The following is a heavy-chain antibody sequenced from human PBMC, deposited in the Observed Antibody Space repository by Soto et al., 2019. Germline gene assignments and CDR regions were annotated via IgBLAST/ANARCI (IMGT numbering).Heavy chain of an antibody. V-gene: IGHV5-51*01. CDR2: IFPADSDT. CDR3: TDTLTSAMDV. J-gene: IGHJ6*02. CDR1: QYNFMNFW. D-gene: IGHD4-4*01. Sequence: PGESLKISCKGSQYNFMNFWIGWVRQMPGKGLEWMGIIFPADSDTRFSPSFQGRVTMSVDKSIYTAYLQWSSLEASDTAIYYCTDTLTSAMDVWGQGTPVTVSS.